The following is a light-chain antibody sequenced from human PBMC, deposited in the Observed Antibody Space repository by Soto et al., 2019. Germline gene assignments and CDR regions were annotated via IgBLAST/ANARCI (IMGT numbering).Light chain of an antibody. V-gene: IGLV2-8*01. CDR2: EVS. J-gene: IGLJ2*01. CDR1: SSDVGGYNY. CDR3: SSSAGRNRV. Sequence: QSALTQPPSASGSPGQSVTISCTGTSSDVGGYNYVSWYQQHPGKAPKLMIYEVSKRPSGVPDRFSGSKSGNTASLTVSGLQAEDEADYYCSSSAGRNRVFGGGTKLTVL.